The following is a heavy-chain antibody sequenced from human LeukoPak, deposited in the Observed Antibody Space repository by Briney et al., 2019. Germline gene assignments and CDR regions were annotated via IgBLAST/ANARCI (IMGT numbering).Heavy chain of an antibody. CDR1: GGSISSSAYY. J-gene: IGHJ4*02. Sequence: PSETLSLTCTVSGGSISSSAYYWGWIRRPPGKGLEWIGSIHSSGSTYYNPSLKSRVTISVDTSKNQFSLKLSSVTAADTAVYYCARDSVVATPLRDYWGQGTLVTVSS. D-gene: IGHD5-12*01. CDR3: ARDSVVATPLRDY. CDR2: IHSSGST. V-gene: IGHV4-39*07.